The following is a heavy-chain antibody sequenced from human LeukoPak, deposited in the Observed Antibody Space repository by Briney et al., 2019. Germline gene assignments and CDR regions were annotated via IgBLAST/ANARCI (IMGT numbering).Heavy chain of an antibody. CDR3: ARDDCINGVCYVGDS. D-gene: IGHD2-8*01. J-gene: IGHJ4*02. V-gene: IGHV1-18*01. CDR2: ISGDNGNT. Sequence: ASVKVSCKASGYRSISSGINWVRQAPGQGPEWMGWISGDNGNTHYAQRFQGRVTMTTDTSTDTAYMELRSLTSDDTAVYYCARDDCINGVCYVGDSWGQGTLVTVSS. CDR1: GYRSISSG.